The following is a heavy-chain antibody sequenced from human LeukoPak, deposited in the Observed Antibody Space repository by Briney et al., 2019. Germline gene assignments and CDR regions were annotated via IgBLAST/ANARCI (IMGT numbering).Heavy chain of an antibody. Sequence: PGGSLRLSCAASGFIVSSNYMSWVRQAPGKGLEWVSSIYSGGSTYYSDSVKERYTISRHNPNTLCLQMNSLKTEDTAVYYCARIRLDYSETRIDSFDIWGQGTMVTVSS. CDR2: IYSGGST. J-gene: IGHJ3*02. CDR3: ARIRLDYSETRIDSFDI. D-gene: IGHD3-22*01. V-gene: IGHV3-53*04. CDR1: GFIVSSNY.